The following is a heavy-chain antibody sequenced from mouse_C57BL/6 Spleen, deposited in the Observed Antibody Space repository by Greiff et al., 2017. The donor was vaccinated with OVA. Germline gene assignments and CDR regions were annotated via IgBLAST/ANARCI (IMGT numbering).Heavy chain of an antibody. V-gene: IGHV3-1*01. CDR1: GYSITSGYD. Sequence: EVQGVESGPGMVKPSQSLSLTCTVTGYSITSGYDWHWIRHFPGNKLEWMGYISYSGSTNYNPSLKSRISITHDTSKNHFFLKLNSVTTEDTATYYCARDNWENWYFDVWGTGTTVTVSS. J-gene: IGHJ1*03. D-gene: IGHD4-1*01. CDR2: ISYSGST. CDR3: ARDNWENWYFDV.